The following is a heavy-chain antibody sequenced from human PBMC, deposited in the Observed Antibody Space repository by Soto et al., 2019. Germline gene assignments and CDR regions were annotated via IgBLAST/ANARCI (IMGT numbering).Heavy chain of an antibody. CDR1: GDTFKNCV. J-gene: IGHJ6*02. D-gene: IGHD3-10*01. CDR2: IIPLFGTT. V-gene: IGHV1-69*01. Sequence: QVQVVQSGVEVRRPGSSVKVSCKASGDTFKNCVISWVRQAPGQGLEWMGGIIPLFGTTDFAQRLQGRRTSTTDESTTTAYIELSRLRSEDTATYYCAAELGFGKLSVVWGQGTTVIVSS. CDR3: AAELGFGKLSVV.